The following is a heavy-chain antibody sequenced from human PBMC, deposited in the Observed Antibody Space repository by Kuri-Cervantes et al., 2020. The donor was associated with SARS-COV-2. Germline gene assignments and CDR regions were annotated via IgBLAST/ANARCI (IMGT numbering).Heavy chain of an antibody. D-gene: IGHD1-26*01. V-gene: IGHV4-59*01. CDR1: GVSISSYY. J-gene: IGHJ2*01. CDR3: ARGNWELRNWYFDL. Sequence: SETLSLTCTVSGVSISSYYWSWIQQPPGKGLEWIGYIYYSGSTNYNPSLKSRVTISVDTSKNQFSLKLSSVTAADTAVYYCARGNWELRNWYFDLWGRGTLVTVSS. CDR2: IYYSGST.